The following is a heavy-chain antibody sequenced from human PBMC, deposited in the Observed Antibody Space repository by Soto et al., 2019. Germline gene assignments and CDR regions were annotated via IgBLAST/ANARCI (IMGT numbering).Heavy chain of an antibody. V-gene: IGHV4-61*08. J-gene: IGHJ4*02. CDR1: GGSIDSGGYY. D-gene: IGHD6-19*01. CDR2: IYYSGST. Sequence: LSLTCTVSGGSIDSGGYYWSWIRQPPGKGLEWIGYIYYSGSTNYNPSLKSRVTISVDTSKNQFSLKLSSVTAADTAVYYCARSWGYSSGWYVFDYWGQGTLVTVSS. CDR3: ARSWGYSSGWYVFDY.